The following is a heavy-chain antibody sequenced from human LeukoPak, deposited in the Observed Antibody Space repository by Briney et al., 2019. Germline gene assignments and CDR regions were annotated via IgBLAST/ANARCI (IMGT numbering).Heavy chain of an antibody. D-gene: IGHD1-26*01. CDR3: ARVGSDAFDF. CDR1: GGSFSGYY. CDR2: INHSGST. Sequence: SETLSLTCAVYGGSFSGYYWSWLRQPPGKGLEWIGEINHSGSTHYNPSLKSRVTISVDTSKIQFSLKLSSVTAADTAVYYCARVGSDAFDFWGQGTMVTVSS. V-gene: IGHV4-34*01. J-gene: IGHJ3*01.